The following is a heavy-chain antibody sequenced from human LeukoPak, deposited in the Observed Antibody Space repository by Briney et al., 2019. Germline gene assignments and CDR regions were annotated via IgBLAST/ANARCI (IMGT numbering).Heavy chain of an antibody. CDR1: GDSISSSY. CDR3: ARRFSPRSDGNGYYYGHDASDV. J-gene: IGHJ3*01. V-gene: IGHV4-59*08. CDR2: IYNSANT. D-gene: IGHD3-22*01. Sequence: PSETLSLACSVSGDSISSSYWSWIRQPPGKGLEWIGNIYNSANTNYNPSLQSRVTMSVDTSKSQFSLQLTSVSAADTAVYYCARRFSPRSDGNGYYYGHDASDVWGQGTLGTGS.